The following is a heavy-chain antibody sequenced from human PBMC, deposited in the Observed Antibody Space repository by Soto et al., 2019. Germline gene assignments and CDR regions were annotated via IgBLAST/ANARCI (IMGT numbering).Heavy chain of an antibody. CDR2: INSDGSST. V-gene: IGHV3-74*01. D-gene: IGHD3-9*01. J-gene: IGHJ5*02. CDR1: GFTFSSYW. CDR3: ARDILTGYYKPSVWFDP. Sequence: EVQLVESGGGLVQPGGSLRLSCAASGFTFSSYWMHWVRQAPGKGLVWVSRINSDGSSTSYADSVKGRFTISRDNAKNTLYPQMNSLRAEDTAVYYCARDILTGYYKPSVWFDPWGQGTLVTVSS.